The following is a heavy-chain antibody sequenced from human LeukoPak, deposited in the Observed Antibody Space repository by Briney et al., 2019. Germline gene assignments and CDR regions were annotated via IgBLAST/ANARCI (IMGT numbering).Heavy chain of an antibody. D-gene: IGHD3-22*01. CDR3: ARDDPYYDSSGTHFDY. CDR1: GYSISSGYY. V-gene: IGHV4-38-2*02. CDR2: IYHSGST. Sequence: SETLSLTCTVSGYSISSGYYWGWIRQPPGKGLEWIGSIYHSGSTYYNPSLKSRVTIPVDTSKNQFSLKLSSVTAADTAVYYCARDDPYYDSSGTHFDYWGQGTLVTVSS. J-gene: IGHJ4*02.